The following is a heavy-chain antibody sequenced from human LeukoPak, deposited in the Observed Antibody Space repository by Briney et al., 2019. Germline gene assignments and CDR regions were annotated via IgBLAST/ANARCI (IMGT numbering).Heavy chain of an antibody. Sequence: GGSLRLSCAASGFTFSDYNMNWVRQAPGKGLEWVSSITSSSTYIHYADSVKGRFTITRDNAKNSLYLQMNSLRAEDMAVYYCARSGGGNWFDPWGQGTLVTVSS. V-gene: IGHV3-21*01. CDR1: GFTFSDYN. J-gene: IGHJ5*02. CDR2: ITSSSTYI. D-gene: IGHD3-16*01. CDR3: ARSGGGNWFDP.